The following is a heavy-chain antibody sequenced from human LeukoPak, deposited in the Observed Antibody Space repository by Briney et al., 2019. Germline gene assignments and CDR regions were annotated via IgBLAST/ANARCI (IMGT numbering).Heavy chain of an antibody. J-gene: IGHJ4*02. Sequence: SETLSLTCTVSGGSISSSSYYWGWIRPPPGKGLEWIGSIYYSGSTYYNPSLKSRVTISVDTSKNQFSLKLSSVTAADTAVYYCGRTVTTHFDYWGQGTLVTVSS. D-gene: IGHD4-17*01. CDR1: GGSISSSSYY. CDR2: IYYSGST. CDR3: GRTVTTHFDY. V-gene: IGHV4-39*01.